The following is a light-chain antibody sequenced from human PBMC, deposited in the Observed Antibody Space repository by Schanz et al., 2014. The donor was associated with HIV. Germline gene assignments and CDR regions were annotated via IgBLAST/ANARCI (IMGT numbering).Light chain of an antibody. Sequence: EIVMTQSPGTLSVSPGERATLSCRASQTVSNNLAWYQQKPGQAPRLLIYGSSKRATGIPDRFSGSGSGTEFTLTISSLQSEDFAVYYCQQYNNWPRTFGQGTKVEIK. J-gene: IGKJ1*01. CDR1: QTVSNN. V-gene: IGKV3D-15*01. CDR3: QQYNNWPRT. CDR2: GSS.